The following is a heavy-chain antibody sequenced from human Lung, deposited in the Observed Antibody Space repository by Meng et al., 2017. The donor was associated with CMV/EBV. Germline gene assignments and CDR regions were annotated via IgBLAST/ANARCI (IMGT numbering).Heavy chain of an antibody. CDR3: LRRSGGSV. CDR1: GDSITNHNW. V-gene: IGHV4-4*02. CDR2: IPHRGSS. D-gene: IGHD3-10*01. Sequence: QVRLRESGPDLVKPSETRSLTGAVSGDSITNHNWWAWVRQPPGKGLEWIGEIPHRGSSAYNPSLKSRVSMSIDKSKNQFSLKLTSVTAADTAVYHCLRRSGGSVWGQGTLVTVSS. J-gene: IGHJ1*01.